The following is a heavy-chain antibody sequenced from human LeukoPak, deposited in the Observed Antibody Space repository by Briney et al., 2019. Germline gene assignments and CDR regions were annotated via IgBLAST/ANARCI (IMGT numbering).Heavy chain of an antibody. D-gene: IGHD3-3*01. Sequence: SETLSLTCTVSGGSIRRSDFHWGWVRQPPGKGLEWIGIISHSGSAFYNPSLKSRVTISVDAYTNQFSLKVRSVTAADTALYYCASRDDFWNGYYFDFWGQGILVTVSS. CDR1: GGSIRRSDFH. V-gene: IGHV4-39*01. CDR3: ASRDDFWNGYYFDF. CDR2: ISHSGSA. J-gene: IGHJ4*02.